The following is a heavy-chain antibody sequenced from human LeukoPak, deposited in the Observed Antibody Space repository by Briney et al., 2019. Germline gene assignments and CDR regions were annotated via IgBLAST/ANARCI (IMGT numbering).Heavy chain of an antibody. CDR1: GFTFGGFA. Sequence: GGSRSLSWEASGFTFGGFAMPWVRRAPGKGLEWVAVISYDGSNKYYADSVKGRFTISRDNSKNTLYLQMNSLRAEDTAVYYCARVPYADVWGQGTTVTVSS. J-gene: IGHJ6*02. CDR2: ISYDGSNK. CDR3: ARVPYADV. V-gene: IGHV3-30-3*01.